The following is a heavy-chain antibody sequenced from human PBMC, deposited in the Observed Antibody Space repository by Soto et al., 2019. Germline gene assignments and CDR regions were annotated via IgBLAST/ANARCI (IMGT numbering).Heavy chain of an antibody. CDR2: IYYSGST. Sequence: SETLSLTCTVSSGSISSSSYYWGWIRQHPGKGLEWIGHIYYSGSTYYNPSLKSRVTISVDTSKNQFSLKLSSVTAADTAVYYCARGNYDYVWGSYRLNLFDYWGQGTLVTVSS. D-gene: IGHD3-16*02. CDR1: SGSISSSSYY. V-gene: IGHV4-31*03. CDR3: ARGNYDYVWGSYRLNLFDY. J-gene: IGHJ4*02.